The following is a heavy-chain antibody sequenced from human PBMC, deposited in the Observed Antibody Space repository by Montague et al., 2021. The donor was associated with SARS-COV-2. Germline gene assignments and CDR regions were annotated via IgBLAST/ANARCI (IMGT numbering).Heavy chain of an antibody. V-gene: IGHV4-39*01. CDR2: IYYSGST. Sequence: SETLSLTCTVSGGSISSSSYYWGWIRQPPGKGLEWIGSIYYSGSTYYNPSLKSRVTISVDTSENQFSLKLSSVTAADTAVYYCARFPYYYDSSGSFDYWGQGTLVTVSS. CDR1: GGSISSSSYY. D-gene: IGHD3-22*01. CDR3: ARFPYYYDSSGSFDY. J-gene: IGHJ4*02.